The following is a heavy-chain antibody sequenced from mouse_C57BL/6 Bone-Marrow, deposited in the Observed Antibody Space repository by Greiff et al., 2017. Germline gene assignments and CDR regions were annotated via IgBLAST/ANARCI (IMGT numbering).Heavy chain of an antibody. CDR3: ASLYYSYAMDY. V-gene: IGHV5-12*01. CDR2: ISNGGGST. D-gene: IGHD1-1*01. CDR1: GFTFSDYY. J-gene: IGHJ4*01. Sequence: DVMLVESGGGLVQPGGSLKLSCAASGFTFSDYYMYWVRQTPEKRLEWVAYISNGGGSTYYPDTVKGRFTISRDNAKNTLYLQMSRLKSEDTAMYYCASLYYSYAMDYWGQGTSVTVSS.